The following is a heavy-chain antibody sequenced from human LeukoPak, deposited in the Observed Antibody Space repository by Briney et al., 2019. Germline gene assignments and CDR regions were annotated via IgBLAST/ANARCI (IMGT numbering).Heavy chain of an antibody. Sequence: GGSLRLSCAASGFTFSDYYMSWIRQAPGKGLEWVSYISSSSSYTYYADSVKGRFTISRDNSKNTLYLQMNSLRAEDTAVYYCAKDLRGRAYWYFDLWGRGTLVTVSS. CDR1: GFTFSDYY. CDR3: AKDLRGRAYWYFDL. D-gene: IGHD5-12*01. V-gene: IGHV3-11*05. J-gene: IGHJ2*01. CDR2: ISSSSSYT.